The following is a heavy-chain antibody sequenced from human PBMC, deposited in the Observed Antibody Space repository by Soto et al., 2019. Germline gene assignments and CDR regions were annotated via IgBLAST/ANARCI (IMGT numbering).Heavy chain of an antibody. J-gene: IGHJ4*02. Sequence: PGGSLRLSCVVSGFTFSNYNMNWVRQGPGKGLEWVSYISSGASTIYYADSVKGRFTISRDNAKSSLYLQMNSLRDEDTAVYYCARDHVGSGSYYQGYFFDYWGQGALVTVSS. V-gene: IGHV3-48*02. D-gene: IGHD3-10*01. CDR1: GFTFSNYN. CDR2: ISSGASTI. CDR3: ARDHVGSGSYYQGYFFDY.